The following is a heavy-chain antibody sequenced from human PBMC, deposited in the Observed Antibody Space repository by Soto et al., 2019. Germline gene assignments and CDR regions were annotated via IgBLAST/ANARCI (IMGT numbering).Heavy chain of an antibody. V-gene: IGHV1-18*01. CDR3: ARDLTPGAAAGHDAFDI. D-gene: IGHD6-13*01. CDR1: GYTFTSYG. Sequence: QVQLVQSGAEVKKPGASVKVSCKASGYTFTSYGISWVRQAPGQGLEWMGWISAYNGNTNYAQKRQGRVTMATDTSTRTAYMELRSMRSDDTAVYYCARDLTPGAAAGHDAFDIWGQGTMVTVSS. J-gene: IGHJ3*02. CDR2: ISAYNGNT.